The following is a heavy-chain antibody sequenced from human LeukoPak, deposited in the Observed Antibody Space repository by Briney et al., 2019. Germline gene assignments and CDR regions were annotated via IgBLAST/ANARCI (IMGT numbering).Heavy chain of an antibody. J-gene: IGHJ3*02. V-gene: IGHV3-9*01. CDR1: GFTFDDYA. CDR3: AKMWGFYHDSGGYYHDAFDI. D-gene: IGHD3-22*01. CDR2: ISWNSGSI. Sequence: PGGSLRLPCAASGFTFDDYAMHWVRQAPGKGLEWVPGISWNSGSIGYADSVKGRFTISRDNSKNTLYLQMNSLRAEDTAVYYCAKMWGFYHDSGGYYHDAFDIWGQGTMVTVSS.